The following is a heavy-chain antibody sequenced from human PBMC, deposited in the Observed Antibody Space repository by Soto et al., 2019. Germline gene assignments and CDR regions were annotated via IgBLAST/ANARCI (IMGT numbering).Heavy chain of an antibody. D-gene: IGHD5-12*01. CDR2: ISSSGSTI. V-gene: IGHV3-48*03. Sequence: PGGSLRLSCAASGFTFSGYEMNWVRQAPGKGLEWVSYISSSGSTIYYADSVKGRFTISRDNAKNSLYLQMNSLRAEDTAVYYCARDGGMVATRYFDYWGQGTLVTVSS. CDR3: ARDGGMVATRYFDY. J-gene: IGHJ4*02. CDR1: GFTFSGYE.